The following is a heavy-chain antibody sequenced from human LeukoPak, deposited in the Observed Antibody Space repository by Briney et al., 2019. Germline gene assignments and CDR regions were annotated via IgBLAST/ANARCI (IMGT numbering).Heavy chain of an antibody. Sequence: GGSLRLSCAASGFTFSSYSMNWVRQAPGKGLEWVSSISSSSSYIYYAGSVKGRFTISRDNAKNSLYLQMNSLRAEDTAVYYCARGITGTTRDWFDPWGQGTLVAVSS. J-gene: IGHJ5*02. CDR2: ISSSSSYI. CDR1: GFTFSSYS. D-gene: IGHD1-7*01. V-gene: IGHV3-21*01. CDR3: ARGITGTTRDWFDP.